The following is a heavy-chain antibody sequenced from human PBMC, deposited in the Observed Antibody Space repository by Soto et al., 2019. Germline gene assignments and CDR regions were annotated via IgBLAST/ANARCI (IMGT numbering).Heavy chain of an antibody. J-gene: IGHJ3*02. Sequence: GSLSLSCAASGFTFSSYAMSWVRQAPGKGLEWVSAISGSGGYTYYADSVKGRFTISRDNSKNTLYLQMNSLRAEDTAVYYCAKEKAAPGGAFDIWGQGTMVTVSS. CDR2: ISGSGGYT. CDR3: AKEKAAPGGAFDI. CDR1: GFTFSSYA. D-gene: IGHD6-13*01. V-gene: IGHV3-23*01.